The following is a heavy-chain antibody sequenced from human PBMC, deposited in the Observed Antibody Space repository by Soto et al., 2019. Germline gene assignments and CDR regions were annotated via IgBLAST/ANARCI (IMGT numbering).Heavy chain of an antibody. Sequence: QVQLQESGPGLVKSSGTLSLTCAVSGDAISSPHWWSWVRQPPGKGLDWIGEIYHSGTTNYNPSLKSRVTMSVDKSKNQLSLMLSSVTAAYPAVYYCARLGTRFYFQHWGQGTLVTVSS. CDR1: GDAISSPHW. J-gene: IGHJ1*01. CDR2: IYHSGTT. V-gene: IGHV4-4*02. CDR3: ARLGTRFYFQH. D-gene: IGHD1-1*01.